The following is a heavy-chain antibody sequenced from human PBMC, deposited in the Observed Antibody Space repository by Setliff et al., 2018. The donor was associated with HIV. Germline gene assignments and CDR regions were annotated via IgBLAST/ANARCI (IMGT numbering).Heavy chain of an antibody. CDR2: INHSGST. CDR1: GASIPGYY. D-gene: IGHD3-10*01. CDR3: ARHRNLDRRGEAFDI. V-gene: IGHV4-34*01. Sequence: KTSETLSLTCTVSGASIPGYYWSWIRQPPGKGLEWLGEINHSGSTAYNLALESRVSMSIDTSKNQFSLKLTSVTAADTAVYYCARHRNLDRRGEAFDIWGQGTMVTVSS. J-gene: IGHJ3*02.